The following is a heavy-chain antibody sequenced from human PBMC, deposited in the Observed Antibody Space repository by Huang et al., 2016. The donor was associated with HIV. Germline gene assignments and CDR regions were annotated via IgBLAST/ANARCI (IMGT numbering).Heavy chain of an antibody. Sequence: EVKVLESGGGLVQPGGSLRLSCVASGVTFNKYAMRWVRQDQGKGMECVLLMSGKGNQTSYADSVKGRLTISRDKSKNTGYLQMNSLRAEDAALYHCTVLLDYWGQGTPVTVSS. CDR3: TVLLDY. V-gene: IGHV3-23*01. J-gene: IGHJ4*02. CDR2: MSGKGNQT. CDR1: GVTFNKYA.